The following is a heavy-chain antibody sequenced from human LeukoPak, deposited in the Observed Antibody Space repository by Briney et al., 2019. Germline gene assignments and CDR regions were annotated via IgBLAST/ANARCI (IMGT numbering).Heavy chain of an antibody. D-gene: IGHD3-10*01. V-gene: IGHV3-7*04. CDR1: GFTFSNYW. CDR2: IEQDGSAK. CDR3: ARADYYGSILDY. Sequence: PGGSLRLTCAASGFTFSNYWMSWVRQAPGKGLEWVANIEQDGSAKYYVVSVDGRFSVSRDNAENSLYLQMDFLRAEDTAVYYSARADYYGSILDYWGQGSLVTVSS. J-gene: IGHJ4*02.